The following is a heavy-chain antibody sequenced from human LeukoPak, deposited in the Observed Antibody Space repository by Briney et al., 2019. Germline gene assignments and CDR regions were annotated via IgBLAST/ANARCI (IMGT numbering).Heavy chain of an antibody. Sequence: PSETLSLTCTVSGGSISSDYWNWIRQPPGKGLEWIGYISHSGSTKYNASLESRVTISSDTSMHQFSLKLTSVTATDTAMYYCVRHGYNNYDDAFDIWGQGTMVTVSP. D-gene: IGHD4-4*01. CDR1: GGSISSDY. J-gene: IGHJ3*02. CDR2: ISHSGST. V-gene: IGHV4-59*08. CDR3: VRHGYNNYDDAFDI.